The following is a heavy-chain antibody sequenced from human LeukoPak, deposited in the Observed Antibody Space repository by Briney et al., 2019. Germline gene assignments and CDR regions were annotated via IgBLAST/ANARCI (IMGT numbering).Heavy chain of an antibody. CDR1: GFTFSSSA. J-gene: IGHJ6*02. CDR2: IWYDGSNK. CDR3: AREVPNYYGMDV. D-gene: IGHD1-1*01. V-gene: IGHV3-33*08. Sequence: GGSLRLSCAASGFTFSSSAMSWVRQAPGKGLEWVAVIWYDGSNKYYADSVKGRFTISRDNSKNTLYLQMNSLRAEDTAVYYCAREVPNYYGMDVWGQGTTVTVSS.